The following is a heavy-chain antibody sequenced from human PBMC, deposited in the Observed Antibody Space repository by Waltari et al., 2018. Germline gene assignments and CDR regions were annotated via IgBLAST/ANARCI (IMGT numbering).Heavy chain of an antibody. CDR2: IYPGDSDT. CDR1: GYSFTSYW. Sequence: EVQLVQSGAEVKKPGESLKISCKGSGYSFTSYWIGWVRQMPGKGLEWMGIIYPGDSDTRYSPSVPGQLSISADKSICTAYLQWSSLKASDTAMYYCARRDFWSGNDAVDIWGQGTMVTVSS. CDR3: ARRDFWSGNDAVDI. V-gene: IGHV5-51*03. D-gene: IGHD3-3*01. J-gene: IGHJ3*02.